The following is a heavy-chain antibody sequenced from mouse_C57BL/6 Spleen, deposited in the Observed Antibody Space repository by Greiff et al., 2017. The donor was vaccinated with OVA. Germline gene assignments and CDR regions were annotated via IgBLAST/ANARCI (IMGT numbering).Heavy chain of an antibody. Sequence: DVMLVESGGGLVKPGGSLKLSCAASGFTFSDYGMHWVRQAPEKGLEWVAYISSGSSTIYYADTVKGRFTISRDNAKNTLFLQMTSLRSEDTAMYYCARGGANWDKYFDVWGTGTTVTVSS. D-gene: IGHD4-1*01. J-gene: IGHJ1*03. CDR1: GFTFSDYG. CDR3: ARGGANWDKYFDV. V-gene: IGHV5-17*01. CDR2: ISSGSSTI.